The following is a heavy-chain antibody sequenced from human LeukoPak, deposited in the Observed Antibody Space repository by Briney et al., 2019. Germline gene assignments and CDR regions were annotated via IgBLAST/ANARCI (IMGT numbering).Heavy chain of an antibody. J-gene: IGHJ4*02. CDR1: GFTFSSYA. CDR2: ISYDGSNK. CDR3: ARAEGQTFDY. Sequence: GGSLRLSCAASGFTFSSYAMHWVRQAPGKGLGWVAVISYDGSNKNYADSVKGRFTISRDNSKNTLYLQMNSLRAEDTAVYYCARAEGQTFDYWGQGPLVTVSS. V-gene: IGHV3-30-3*01. D-gene: IGHD1-14*01.